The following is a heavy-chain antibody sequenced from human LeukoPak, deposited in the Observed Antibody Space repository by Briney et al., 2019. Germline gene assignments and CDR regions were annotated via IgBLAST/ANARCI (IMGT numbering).Heavy chain of an antibody. D-gene: IGHD3-10*01. J-gene: IGHJ4*02. Sequence: PGGSLRLSCAASGFTFSSYVMNWVRQAPGKGLEWVSGIGDSGGSTYYADSVKGRFTISRDNSKNTLYLQMNSLRAEDTAVYYCANAPGMVRGVSNDYWGQGTLVTVSS. CDR3: ANAPGMVRGVSNDY. CDR2: IGDSGGST. V-gene: IGHV3-23*01. CDR1: GFTFSSYV.